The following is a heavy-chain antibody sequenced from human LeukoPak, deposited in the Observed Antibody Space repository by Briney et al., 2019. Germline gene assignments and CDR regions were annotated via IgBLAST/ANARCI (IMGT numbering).Heavy chain of an antibody. D-gene: IGHD1-1*01. CDR2: IFYSGTT. CDR1: GFTFSSCS. CDR3: AREKRAESISTPGTLDY. V-gene: IGHV4-30-2*05. J-gene: IGHJ4*02. Sequence: LRLSCVVSGFTFSSCSMNWIRQAPGKGLEWIGYIFYSGTTYYNPSLKSRLAMSVDTSKNQFSLNLSSVVAADTAMYYCAREKRAESISTPGTLDYWGQGTLVTVSS.